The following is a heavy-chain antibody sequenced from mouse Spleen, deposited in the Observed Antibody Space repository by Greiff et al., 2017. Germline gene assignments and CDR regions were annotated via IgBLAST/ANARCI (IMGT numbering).Heavy chain of an antibody. D-gene: IGHD2-1*01. CDR3: ARSSTYGNYFDY. CDR1: GYTFTSYT. Sequence: QVQLQQSAAELARPGASVKMSCKASGYTFTSYTMHWVKQRPGQGLEWIGYINPSSGYTEYNQKFKDKTTLTADKSSSTAYMQLSSLTSEDSAVYYCARSSTYGNYFDYWGQGTTLTVSS. V-gene: IGHV1-4*02. CDR2: INPSSGYT. J-gene: IGHJ2*01.